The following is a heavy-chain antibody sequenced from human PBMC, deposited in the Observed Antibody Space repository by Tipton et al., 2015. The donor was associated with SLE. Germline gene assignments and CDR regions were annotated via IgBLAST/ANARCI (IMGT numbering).Heavy chain of an antibody. D-gene: IGHD6-19*01. V-gene: IGHV4-59*11. CDR1: GGSISSHY. CDR2: IYYSGST. Sequence: TLSLTCTVSGGSISSHYWSWIRQPPGKGLEWIGYIYYSGSTNYNPSLKSRVTISVDTSKNQFSLKLSSVTAADTAVYYCAREGGYEEYFDYWGQGTLVTVSS. J-gene: IGHJ4*02. CDR3: AREGGYEEYFDY.